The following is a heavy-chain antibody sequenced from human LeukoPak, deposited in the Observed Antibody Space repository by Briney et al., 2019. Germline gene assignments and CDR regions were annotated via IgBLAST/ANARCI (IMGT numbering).Heavy chain of an antibody. J-gene: IGHJ3*02. V-gene: IGHV3-53*01. CDR1: GLTVKSNY. D-gene: IGHD3-9*01. CDR2: IYTGGST. Sequence: PGGSLRLSCAAPGLTVKSNYMSLVRQAPGKGLEWVPVIYTGGSTYYADSVKGRFTISRDNAKNTLYLQMNSLRAEDTAVYYCAKAGGGGMTGAFDIWGQGTMVTVSS. CDR3: AKAGGGGMTGAFDI.